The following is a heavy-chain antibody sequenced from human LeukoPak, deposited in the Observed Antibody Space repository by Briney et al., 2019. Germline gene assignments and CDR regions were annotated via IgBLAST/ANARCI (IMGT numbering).Heavy chain of an antibody. CDR2: IYYSGNT. V-gene: IGHV4-39*01. CDR1: GGSISSSSYY. D-gene: IGHD3-22*01. J-gene: IGHJ4*02. CDR3: AGPGYYDSSGYFGY. Sequence: KSSETLSLTCTVSGGSISSSSYYWGWIRQPPGTGLEWIGSIYYSGNTYYNPSLKSRVTISVDTSKNQFSLKLSSVTTADTAVYYCAGPGYYDSSGYFGYWGQGTLVTVSS.